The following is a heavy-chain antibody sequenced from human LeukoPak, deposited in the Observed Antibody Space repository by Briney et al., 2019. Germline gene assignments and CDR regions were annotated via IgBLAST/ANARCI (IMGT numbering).Heavy chain of an antibody. Sequence: GGSLRLSCAAWGFTFKNYAMSWVRQAPGKGGEWVSTMSGSGDSTNYADCVKGRFNIYRDSTNNTVYMQLNSLRVEDTSLYYCVKGCSYTGCYPSQKWGEGTLVPLSS. D-gene: IGHD2-15*01. CDR2: MSGSGDST. CDR3: VKGCSYTGCYPSQK. J-gene: IGHJ1*01. CDR1: GFTFKNYA. V-gene: IGHV3-23*01.